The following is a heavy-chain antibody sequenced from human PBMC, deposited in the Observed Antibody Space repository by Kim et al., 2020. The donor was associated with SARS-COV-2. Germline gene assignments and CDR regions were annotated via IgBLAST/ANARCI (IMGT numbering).Heavy chain of an antibody. V-gene: IGHV1-69*01. CDR2: GTA. Sequence: GTANYAQKFQGRVTITADESTSTAYMELSSLRSEDTAVYYCARDRVGLGYWGQGTMVTVSS. J-gene: IGHJ4*02. D-gene: IGHD2-2*03. CDR3: ARDRVGLGY.